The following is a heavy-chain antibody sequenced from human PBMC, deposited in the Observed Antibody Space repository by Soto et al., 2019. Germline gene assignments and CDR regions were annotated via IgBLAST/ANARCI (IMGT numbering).Heavy chain of an antibody. CDR2: ISGYNGNT. Sequence: ASVKVSCKASAYTFTNYGINWVRQAPGQGLEWMGWISGYNGNTNYAQKLQGRVTMTTDTSTSTAYMELRSLRSDDTAVYYCARGTYDSSGDDAFDIWGQGTXVTVSS. D-gene: IGHD3-22*01. J-gene: IGHJ3*02. V-gene: IGHV1-18*01. CDR3: ARGTYDSSGDDAFDI. CDR1: AYTFTNYG.